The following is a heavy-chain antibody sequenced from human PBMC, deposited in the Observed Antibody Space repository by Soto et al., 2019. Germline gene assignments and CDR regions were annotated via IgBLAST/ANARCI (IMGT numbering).Heavy chain of an antibody. V-gene: IGHV1-69*12. CDR3: ARRPSSRLGNDYYYGMDV. D-gene: IGHD6-13*01. Sequence: QVQLVQSGAEVKKPGSSVKVSCKASGGTFSSYAISWVRQAPGQGLEWMGGIIPIFGTANYAQKFQGRVTITADESTSTAYMERRSLRTEDTAVYYCARRPSSRLGNDYYYGMDVWGQGTTVTVSS. J-gene: IGHJ6*02. CDR1: GGTFSSYA. CDR2: IIPIFGTA.